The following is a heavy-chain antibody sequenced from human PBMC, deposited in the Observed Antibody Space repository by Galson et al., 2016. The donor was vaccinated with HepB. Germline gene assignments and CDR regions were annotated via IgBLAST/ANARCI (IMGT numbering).Heavy chain of an antibody. V-gene: IGHV3-20*01. CDR2: LNWNGGST. CDR1: GFTLDDYG. J-gene: IGHJ3*02. CDR3: ARSGLAAANDAFDI. D-gene: IGHD6-13*01. Sequence: SLRLSCAASGFTLDDYGMSWVRQAPGKGLEWVSGLNWNGGSTGYADSVKGRFTISRDNAKNSLYLQMNSLRAEDTALYHCARSGLAAANDAFDIWGQGTMVTVSS.